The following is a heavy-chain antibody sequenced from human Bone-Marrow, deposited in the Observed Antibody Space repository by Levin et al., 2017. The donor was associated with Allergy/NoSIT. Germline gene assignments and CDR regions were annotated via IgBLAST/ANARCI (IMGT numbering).Heavy chain of an antibody. CDR1: GFTFGDHY. CDR3: ARDDGSGWLSLFDY. D-gene: IGHD6-19*01. CDR2: ISGSGTTT. Sequence: GGSLRLSCEGSGFTFGDHYMNWIRQAPGKGLEWLSYISGSGTTTKYADSVKGRFTISRDNAKNSLHLQMNTLKADDTAVYYCARDDGSGWLSLFDYWGQGVQVTVSS. J-gene: IGHJ4*02. V-gene: IGHV3-11*01.